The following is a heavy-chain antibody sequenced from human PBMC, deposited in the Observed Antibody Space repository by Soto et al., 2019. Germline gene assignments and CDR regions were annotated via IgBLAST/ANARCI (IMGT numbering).Heavy chain of an antibody. CDR2: ISYTGRT. CDR3: AREWTGGDPDLMNSDY. J-gene: IGHJ4*02. D-gene: IGHD7-27*01. Sequence: SETLSLTCSVSRASVSSSNYYWCWVRQPPGKALEFIGYISYTGRTHYNPSLRHRVTMSIDASQNQFSLDLTSVTAADTAVYFCAREWTGGDPDLMNSDYWGPANRVTAYS. CDR1: RASVSSSNYY. V-gene: IGHV4-61*01.